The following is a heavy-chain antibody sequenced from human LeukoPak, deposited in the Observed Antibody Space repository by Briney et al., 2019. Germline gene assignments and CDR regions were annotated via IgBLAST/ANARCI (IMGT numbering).Heavy chain of an antibody. J-gene: IGHJ5*02. CDR3: AGAPYYYDSSGYGWFDP. Sequence: SETLSLTCTVSGGSISSYYWSWIRQPPGKGLEWIGYIYYSGSTNYNPSLKSRVTISVDTSKNQFSLKLSSVTAADTAVYYCAGAPYYYDSSGYGWFDPWGQGTLVTVSS. CDR2: IYYSGST. CDR1: GGSISSYY. D-gene: IGHD3-22*01. V-gene: IGHV4-59*08.